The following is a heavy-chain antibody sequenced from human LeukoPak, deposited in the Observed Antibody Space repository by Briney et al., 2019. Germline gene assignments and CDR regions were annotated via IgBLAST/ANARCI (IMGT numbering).Heavy chain of an antibody. CDR2: INQDGSEK. J-gene: IGHJ4*02. D-gene: IGHD5-12*01. CDR1: GFTFVSHW. Sequence: GGSLRLSRVASGFTFVSHWMTWVRQAPGKGLEWVANINQDGSEKYYVDSVKGRFTISRDNAKNSLHLQMNSLRAEDAAVYYCARRYVATSAEDFDYWGQGTLVTVSS. CDR3: ARRYVATSAEDFDY. V-gene: IGHV3-7*01.